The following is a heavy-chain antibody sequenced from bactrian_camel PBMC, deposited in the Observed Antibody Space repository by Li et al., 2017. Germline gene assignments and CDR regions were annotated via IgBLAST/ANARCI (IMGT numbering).Heavy chain of an antibody. J-gene: IGHJ4*01. V-gene: IGHV3S6*01. D-gene: IGHD3*01. CDR1: EYTASNNC. CDR2: IYGGGATYIERT. CDR3: AAAYGLVPHSLLRDEYNF. Sequence: HVQLVESGGGSVQAGGSLRLSCEFSEYTASNNCMTWFRQAQGKEREGLAAIYGGGATYIERTDYAHSVKGRFNISKDNAKNTLYLQMNSLKPEDTGMYYCAAAYGLVPHSLLRDEYNFWCQGTQVTVS.